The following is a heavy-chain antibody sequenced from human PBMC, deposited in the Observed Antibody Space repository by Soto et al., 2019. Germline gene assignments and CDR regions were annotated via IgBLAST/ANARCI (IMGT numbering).Heavy chain of an antibody. Sequence: QLQLQESGPGLVKPSETLSLTCTVSGGSISSSSYYWGWIRQPPGKGLEWIGSIYYSGSTYYNPSLKSRVTISVDTSKNQFSLKLSSVTAAYTAVYYCASPNYGSEGQNYYYGMDVWGEGTTVTVSA. CDR3: ASPNYGSEGQNYYYGMDV. V-gene: IGHV4-39*01. D-gene: IGHD3-10*01. CDR2: IYYSGST. J-gene: IGHJ6*04. CDR1: GGSISSSSYY.